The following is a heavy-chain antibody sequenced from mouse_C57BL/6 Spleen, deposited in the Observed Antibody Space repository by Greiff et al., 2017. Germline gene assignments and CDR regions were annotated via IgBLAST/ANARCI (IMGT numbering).Heavy chain of an antibody. CDR2: LSGGSSTI. J-gene: IGHJ2*01. Sequence: VQGVESGGGLVKPGGSLKLPCAALGFTFSDYGMHWVCQAPEKGLEWVAYLSGGSSTIYYAATVKGRFTISRDNAKNTLVLQMTSLRSEDTAMYYCASWSFDCWGQGATLTVSS. CDR1: GFTFSDYG. CDR3: ASWSFDC. V-gene: IGHV5-17*01.